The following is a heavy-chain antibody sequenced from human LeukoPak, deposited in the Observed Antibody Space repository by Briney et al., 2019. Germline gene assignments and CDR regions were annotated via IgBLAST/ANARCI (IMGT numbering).Heavy chain of an antibody. CDR1: GFTFSSYS. J-gene: IGHJ3*02. V-gene: IGHV3-48*04. CDR3: ARGFMDSSGYYIGAFDI. CDR2: ISSSSSSI. Sequence: PGGSLRLSCAASGFTFSSYSMNWVRQAPGKGLEWVSHISSSSSSIYYTDSVKGRFTISRDNAKNSLYLQMNSLRAEDTGVYYCARGFMDSSGYYIGAFDIWGQGTMVTVSS. D-gene: IGHD3-22*01.